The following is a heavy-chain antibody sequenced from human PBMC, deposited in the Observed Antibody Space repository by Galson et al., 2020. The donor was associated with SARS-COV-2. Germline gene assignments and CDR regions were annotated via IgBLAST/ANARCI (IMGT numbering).Heavy chain of an antibody. CDR2: ISYDGSKT. CDR3: GKSYDMKPRIHDAFDV. CDR1: GFTFSSYG. J-gene: IGHJ3*01. V-gene: IGHV3-30*18. Sequence: TGGSLRLSCAASGFTFSSYGIHWVRQAPGTGLEWVAVISYDGSKTYYADSVKGRFTISRDNSKNTLYLQMNSLRTEDTAVYYCGKSYDMKPRIHDAFDVWGQGTMVTVS. D-gene: IGHD3-9*01.